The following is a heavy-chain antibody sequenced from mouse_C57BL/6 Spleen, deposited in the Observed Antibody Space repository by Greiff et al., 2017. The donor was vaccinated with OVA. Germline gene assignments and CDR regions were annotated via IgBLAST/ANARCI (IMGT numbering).Heavy chain of an antibody. CDR1: GFNFKDYY. D-gene: IGHD2-2*01. V-gene: IGHV14-2*01. J-gene: IGHJ1*03. CDR2: IDPEDGET. CDR3: ARGGYDGNCDV. Sequence: EVQLQQSGAELVKPGASVKLSCTASGFNFKDYYMHWVKQRTEQGLEWIGRIDPEDGETKYATKFQGKATITADTSSNTAYLQLSSLTSEDTAVDYCARGGYDGNCDVWGTGTTVTVSS.